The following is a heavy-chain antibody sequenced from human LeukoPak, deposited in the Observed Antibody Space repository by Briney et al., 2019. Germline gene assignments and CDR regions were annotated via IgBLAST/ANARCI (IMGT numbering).Heavy chain of an antibody. CDR1: GGSISSGSYY. CDR2: IYTSGST. V-gene: IGHV4-61*02. Sequence: SQTLSLTCTVSGGSISSGSYYWSWIRQPAGKGLEWIGRIYTSGSTNYNPSLKSRVTISVDTSKNQFSLKLSSVTAADTAVYYCARDIDSWGQGTLVTVSS. J-gene: IGHJ5*02. D-gene: IGHD1-26*01. CDR3: ARDIDS.